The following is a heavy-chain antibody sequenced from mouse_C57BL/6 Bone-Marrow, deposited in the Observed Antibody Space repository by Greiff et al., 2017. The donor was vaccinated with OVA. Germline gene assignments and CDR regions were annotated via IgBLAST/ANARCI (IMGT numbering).Heavy chain of an antibody. V-gene: IGHV1-81*01. CDR3: ARRYGSSGAYFDD. CDR1: GYTFTSYG. D-gene: IGHD1-1*01. CDR2: IYPRSGNT. Sequence: QVQLKQSGAELARPGASVKLSCKASGYTFTSYGISWVKQRTGQGLEWIGEIYPRSGNTYYNEKFKGKATLTADKSSSTAYMELRSLTSEDSAVYFCARRYGSSGAYFDDWGTGTTVTVSS. J-gene: IGHJ1*03.